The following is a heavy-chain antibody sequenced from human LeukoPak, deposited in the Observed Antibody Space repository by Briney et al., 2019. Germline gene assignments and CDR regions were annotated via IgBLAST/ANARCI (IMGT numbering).Heavy chain of an antibody. J-gene: IGHJ5*02. CDR3: ARVITVAGTNWFDP. V-gene: IGHV3-30*03. CDR1: GFTFSSYG. CDR2: ISYDGSNK. D-gene: IGHD6-19*01. Sequence: PGGSLRLSCAASGFTFSSYGMHWVRQAPGKGLEWVAVISYDGSNKYYADSVKGRFTISRDNSKNTLYLQMNSLRAEDTAVYYCARVITVAGTNWFDPWGQGTLVTVSS.